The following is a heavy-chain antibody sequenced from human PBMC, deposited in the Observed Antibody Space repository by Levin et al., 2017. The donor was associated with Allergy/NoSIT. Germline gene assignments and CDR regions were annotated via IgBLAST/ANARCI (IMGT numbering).Heavy chain of an antibody. D-gene: IGHD6-19*01. CDR2: IYYTGSA. CDR3: ATSGAVTGQCDY. V-gene: IGHV4-31*03. J-gene: IGHJ4*02. Sequence: SETLSLTCNVSGTSMNSGGNYWSWIRQHPGKGLEWIAYIYYTGSAGYNPSLKSRVSISVDTSKNQFSLKLTSVTAADTAVYFCATSGAVTGQCDYWGQGTLVTVSS. CDR1: GTSMNSGGNY.